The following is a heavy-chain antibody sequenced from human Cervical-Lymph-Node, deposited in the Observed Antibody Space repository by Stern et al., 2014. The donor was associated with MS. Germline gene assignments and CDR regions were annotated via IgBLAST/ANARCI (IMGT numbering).Heavy chain of an antibody. J-gene: IGHJ4*02. Sequence: VQLVESGGGLVKPGGSLRLSCAASGFTFGADFMTWIRQAPGKGLEWVSSIGSSGRPVHYADSVKGRFTISRDNANNSLYLQMNSLRAEDTAVYYCASEKCTSASCFLSWGQGALVTVSS. V-gene: IGHV3-11*01. CDR2: IGSSGRPV. D-gene: IGHD2-8*02. CDR1: GFTFGADF. CDR3: ASEKCTSASCFLS.